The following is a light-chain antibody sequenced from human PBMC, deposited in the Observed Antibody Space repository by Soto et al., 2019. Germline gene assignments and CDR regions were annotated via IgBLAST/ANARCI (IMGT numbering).Light chain of an antibody. Sequence: EIVLTQSPGTLSLSPGERATLSCRASQSVSSSYLALYQQKPGQAPRLLIYDASNRATGIPARFSGSGSGTDFTLTISSLEPEDFAVYYCQQRSNWPITFGQGTLLEIK. J-gene: IGKJ5*01. CDR2: DAS. CDR1: QSVSSSY. CDR3: QQRSNWPIT. V-gene: IGKV3D-20*02.